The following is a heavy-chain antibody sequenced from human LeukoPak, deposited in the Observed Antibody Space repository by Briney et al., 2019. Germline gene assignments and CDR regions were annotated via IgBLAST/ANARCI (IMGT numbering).Heavy chain of an antibody. CDR2: ISSSSGYI. Sequence: GGSLRLSCAASGFTFSSYTMNWVRKAPGKGLEWVSSISSSSGYIYYADSVKGRFTISRDNAKNSLYLQMNSLRAEDTAVYYCARSTDWNYRQSYFDYWGQGTLVTVSS. V-gene: IGHV3-21*01. J-gene: IGHJ4*02. CDR1: GFTFSSYT. D-gene: IGHD1-7*01. CDR3: ARSTDWNYRQSYFDY.